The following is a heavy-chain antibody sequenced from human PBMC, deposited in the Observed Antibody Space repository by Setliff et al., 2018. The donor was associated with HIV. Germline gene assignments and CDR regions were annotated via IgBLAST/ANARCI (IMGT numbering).Heavy chain of an antibody. CDR3: AKDMEYDTSVYYHWYFDL. D-gene: IGHD3-22*01. Sequence: GGSLRLSCAASGFTFSTYGMHWVRQAPGKGLEWVAFIRYDGSNKYYADSVNGRFTISRDNSKNTLHLQMNSLRAEDTALYYCAKDMEYDTSVYYHWYFDLWGRGALVTV. CDR2: IRYDGSNK. J-gene: IGHJ2*01. CDR1: GFTFSTYG. V-gene: IGHV3-30*02.